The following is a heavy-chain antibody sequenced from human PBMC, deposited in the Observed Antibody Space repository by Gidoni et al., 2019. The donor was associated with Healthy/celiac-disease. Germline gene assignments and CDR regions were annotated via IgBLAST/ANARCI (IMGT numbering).Heavy chain of an antibody. D-gene: IGHD6-13*01. J-gene: IGHJ4*02. CDR3: ARMGSSWYAAFDY. CDR1: GFSLSNARMG. V-gene: IGHV2-26*01. CDR2: IFSNDEK. Sequence: QVTLKESGPVLVKPTETLTLTRTVPGFSLSNARMGVSWIRQPPGKALEWLAHIFSNDEKSYSTSLKSRLTISKDTSKSQVVLTMTNMDPVDTATYYCARMGSSWYAAFDYWGQGTLVTVSS.